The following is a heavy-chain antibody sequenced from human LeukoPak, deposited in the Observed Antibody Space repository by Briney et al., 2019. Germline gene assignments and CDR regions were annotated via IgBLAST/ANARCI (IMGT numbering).Heavy chain of an antibody. V-gene: IGHV5-51*01. J-gene: IGHJ3*02. Sequence: GESLKISCKGSGYSFTSYWIGWVRQMPGEGLGWMGIIYPGDSDTRYSPSFQGQVTISADKSISTAYLQWSSLKASDTAMYYCARLTGTYYGSGSYFVSAFDIWGQGTMVTVSS. CDR2: IYPGDSDT. CDR1: GYSFTSYW. CDR3: ARLTGTYYGSGSYFVSAFDI. D-gene: IGHD3-10*01.